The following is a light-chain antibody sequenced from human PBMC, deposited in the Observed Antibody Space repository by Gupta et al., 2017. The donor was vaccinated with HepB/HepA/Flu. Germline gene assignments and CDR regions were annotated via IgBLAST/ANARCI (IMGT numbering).Light chain of an antibody. Sequence: EIVLTQSPGTLSLSPGERATLSCRASQSISSRHLAWYQQKPGQAPRLLIYGASNRATGIPDRFSGSGSGTDFTLTISRLEPEDFAVYYCQHGYSPLWTFGQGTKVEI. CDR1: QSISSRH. V-gene: IGKV3-20*01. CDR2: GAS. J-gene: IGKJ1*01. CDR3: QHGYSPLWT.